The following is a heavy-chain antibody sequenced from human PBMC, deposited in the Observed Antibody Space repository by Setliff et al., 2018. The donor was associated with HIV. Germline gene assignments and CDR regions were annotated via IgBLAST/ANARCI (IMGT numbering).Heavy chain of an antibody. J-gene: IGHJ3*01. D-gene: IGHD1-26*01. V-gene: IGHV4-34*01. Sequence: PSETLSLTCAVYVGPFSAYYWSWIRQSPGKGLEWIGEINHSGSPNYTPSLKSRVTISADTSKNQCSLKLTSVTAADTAVYYCARVRVGATDFAFDVWGRGTMVTVSS. CDR3: ARVRVGATDFAFDV. CDR1: VGPFSAYY. CDR2: INHSGSP.